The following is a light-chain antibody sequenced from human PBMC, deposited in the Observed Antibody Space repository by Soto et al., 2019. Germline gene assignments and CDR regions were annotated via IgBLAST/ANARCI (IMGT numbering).Light chain of an antibody. Sequence: EIVLTQPPVIISIKPGERATLSCRASQSVSNNWLAWYQQKPGQAPRLLIYGASSRATGIADRFSGSGSGTDFTLTISRLEPEDFALYYCQQYGSSPTTFGQGTKVDIK. J-gene: IGKJ1*01. CDR2: GAS. CDR3: QQYGSSPTT. V-gene: IGKV3-20*01. CDR1: QSVSNNW.